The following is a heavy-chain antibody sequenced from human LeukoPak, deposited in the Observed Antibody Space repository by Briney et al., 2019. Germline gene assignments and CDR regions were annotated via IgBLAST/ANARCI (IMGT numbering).Heavy chain of an antibody. CDR1: GFTFSSYA. J-gene: IGHJ4*02. V-gene: IGHV3-30-3*01. CDR2: ISYDGSNK. Sequence: GGSLRLSCAASGFTFSSYAMHWVRQAPGKGLEWVAVISYDGSNKYYADSVKGRFTISRDNSKNTLYLQMNSLRAEDTAVYYCARADSIRITMIVVVTSPFDYWGQGTLVTVSS. CDR3: ARADSIRITMIVVVTSPFDY. D-gene: IGHD3-22*01.